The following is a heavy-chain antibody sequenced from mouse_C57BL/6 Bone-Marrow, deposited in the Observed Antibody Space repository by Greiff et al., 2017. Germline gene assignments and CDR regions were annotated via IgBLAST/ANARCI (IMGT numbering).Heavy chain of an antibody. J-gene: IGHJ2*01. CDR2: INPNNGGT. Sequence: VQLQQSGPELVKPGASVKISCKASGYTFTDYYMNWVKQSHGKSLEWIGDINPNNGGTSYNQKFKGKATLTVDKSSSTAYMELRSLTSEDSAVYYCARRPTTVAIDYWGQGTTLTVSS. CDR3: ARRPTTVAIDY. CDR1: GYTFTDYY. D-gene: IGHD1-1*01. V-gene: IGHV1-26*01.